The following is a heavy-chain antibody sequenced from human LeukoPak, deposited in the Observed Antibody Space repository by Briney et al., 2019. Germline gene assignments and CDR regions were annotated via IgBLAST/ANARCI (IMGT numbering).Heavy chain of an antibody. D-gene: IGHD3-10*01. J-gene: IGHJ4*02. CDR3: ARVKSYRFGELLLPN. CDR2: IYYSGST. V-gene: IGHV4-61*01. Sequence: PSETLSLTCTVSGGSVSSGSYYWSWIRQPPGKGLEWIGYIYYSGSTNYNPSLKSRVTISVDTSKNQFSLKLSSVTAADTAVYYCARVKSYRFGELLLPNWGQGTLVTVSS. CDR1: GGSVSSGSYY.